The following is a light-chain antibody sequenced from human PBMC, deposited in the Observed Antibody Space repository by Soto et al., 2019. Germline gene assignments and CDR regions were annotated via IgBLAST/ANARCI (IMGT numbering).Light chain of an antibody. CDR3: QLSHKTLT. CDR1: QTIATF. CDR2: GAS. J-gene: IGKJ5*01. Sequence: DIQMTQSPSSLSASVGDRFTITCLASQTIATFLNWYQQKPGKAPKLLIYGASTLQSGVPSRLSGSGSGADFTLTISSLQPEDYPTYYCQLSHKTLTFGQGTRLEIK. V-gene: IGKV1-39*01.